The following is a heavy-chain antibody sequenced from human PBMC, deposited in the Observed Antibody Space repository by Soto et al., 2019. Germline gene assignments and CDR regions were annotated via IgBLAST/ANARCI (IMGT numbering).Heavy chain of an antibody. Sequence: QVQLQESGPGLVKPSETLSLTCTVSGGSVSSGSFYWSWIRQPPGKGQEWIGYIFGSGTTSYNPSLKSRVTISLHTSKNQFSLKLYSVIAADSAVYYCARAHSGYDPLGMDVWGQGTTVTVSS. J-gene: IGHJ6*02. V-gene: IGHV4-61*01. CDR1: GGSVSSGSFY. D-gene: IGHD5-12*01. CDR3: ARAHSGYDPLGMDV. CDR2: IFGSGTT.